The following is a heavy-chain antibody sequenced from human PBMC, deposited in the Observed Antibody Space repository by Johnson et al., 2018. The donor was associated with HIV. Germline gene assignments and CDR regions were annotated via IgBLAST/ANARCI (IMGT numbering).Heavy chain of an antibody. Sequence: QVQLVESGGGVVQPGRSLRLSCEASGFTFSSYGMHWVRQAPGKGLEWVAVIWYDGSNKYYADSVKGRFTISRDNSKNTLYLQMNSLRAEDPAVYYCATLEYSSSPGGYGAFDIWGQGTMVTVSS. J-gene: IGHJ3*02. CDR1: GFTFSSYG. D-gene: IGHD6-6*01. V-gene: IGHV3-33*01. CDR3: ATLEYSSSPGGYGAFDI. CDR2: IWYDGSNK.